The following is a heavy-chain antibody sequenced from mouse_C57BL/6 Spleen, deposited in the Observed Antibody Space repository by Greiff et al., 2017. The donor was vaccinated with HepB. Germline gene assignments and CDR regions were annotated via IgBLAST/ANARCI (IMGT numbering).Heavy chain of an antibody. CDR3: VRHGDYDESDYFDY. D-gene: IGHD2-4*01. V-gene: IGHV10-1*01. J-gene: IGHJ2*01. CDR2: IRSKSNNYAT. CDR1: GFSFNTYA. Sequence: EVQLVESGGGLVQPKGSLKLSCAASGFSFNTYAMNWVRQAPGKGLEWVARIRSKSNNYATYYADSVKDRFTISRDDSESMLYLQMNNLKTEDTAMYYCVRHGDYDESDYFDYWGQGTTLTVSS.